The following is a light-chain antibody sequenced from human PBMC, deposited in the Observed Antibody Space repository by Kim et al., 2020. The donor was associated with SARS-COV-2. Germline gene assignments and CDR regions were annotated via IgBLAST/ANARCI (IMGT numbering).Light chain of an antibody. CDR2: AAS. Sequence: ASVGDRVTSTCRASQAMSDYLVWYQQKPGKAPKSLSYAASSLESGVASRFSGSGSGSDFTLTINGLQPEDFATYYCQQYKTYPFTFGPGTKVDIK. J-gene: IGKJ3*01. CDR1: QAMSDY. CDR3: QQYKTYPFT. V-gene: IGKV1-16*01.